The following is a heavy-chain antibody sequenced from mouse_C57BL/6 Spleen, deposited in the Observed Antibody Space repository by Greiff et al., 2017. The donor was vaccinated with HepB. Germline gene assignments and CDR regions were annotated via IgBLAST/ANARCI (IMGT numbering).Heavy chain of an antibody. CDR2: IDPSDSYT. V-gene: IGHV1-69*01. D-gene: IGHD2-1*01. CDR1: GYTFTSYW. J-gene: IGHJ3*01. Sequence: VQLKQPGAELVMPGASVKLSCKASGYTFTSYWMHWVKQRPGQGLEWIGEIDPSDSYTNYNQKFKGKSTLTVDKSSSTAYMQLSSLTSEDSAVYYCASVGNSFAYWGQGTLVTVSA. CDR3: ASVGNSFAY.